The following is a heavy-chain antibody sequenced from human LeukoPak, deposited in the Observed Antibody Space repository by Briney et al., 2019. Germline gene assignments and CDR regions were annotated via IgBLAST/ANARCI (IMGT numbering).Heavy chain of an antibody. CDR3: AKDRLTLDAFDI. D-gene: IGHD4-23*01. CDR1: GFTFSSYA. CDR2: TSGSDGTT. Sequence: GGSLRLSCAASGFTFSSYAISWVRQAPGKGLEWVSATSGSDGTTYYADSVKGRFTISRDNSKNTLYLQMDSLRAEDTAVYYCAKDRLTLDAFDIWGQGTMVTVSS. V-gene: IGHV3-23*01. J-gene: IGHJ3*02.